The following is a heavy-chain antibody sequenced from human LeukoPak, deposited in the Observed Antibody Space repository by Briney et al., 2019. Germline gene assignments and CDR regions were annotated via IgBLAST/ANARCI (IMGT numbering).Heavy chain of an antibody. J-gene: IGHJ6*02. CDR1: VGSISSGNW. D-gene: IGHD2-2*02. Sequence: PSGTLSLTCGVSVGSISSGNWWSWVRQSPGKGLEWIGEIHHNGTRNYNPSLKSRVTISADTFKNHFSLILTSLTAADTAVYCCATAPILRGEGGEHYKYGMDVWGQGTTVIVSS. CDR3: ATAPILRGEGGEHYKYGMDV. CDR2: IHHNGTR. V-gene: IGHV4-4*01.